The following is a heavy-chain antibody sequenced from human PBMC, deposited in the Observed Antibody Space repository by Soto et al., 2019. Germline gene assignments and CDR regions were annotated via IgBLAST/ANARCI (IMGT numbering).Heavy chain of an antibody. CDR2: VYPSDSDV. J-gene: IGHJ4*02. CDR1: GYRFSSSW. D-gene: IGHD2-15*01. V-gene: IGHV5-51*01. CDR3: TKGANSSFDS. Sequence: VESLKISCQGTGYRFSSSWIGWVRQKPGKGLEWLGNVYPSDSDVIYSPAFEGQVTISADNSINTAYLQVLNLKASDAAIYSCTKGANSSFDSWGQGTRVTVSS.